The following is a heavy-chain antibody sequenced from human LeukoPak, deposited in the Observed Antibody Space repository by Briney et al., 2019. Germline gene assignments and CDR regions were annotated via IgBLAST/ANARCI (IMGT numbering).Heavy chain of an antibody. D-gene: IGHD6-13*01. CDR3: ARDSVEGIAAYYFDY. Sequence: GGSLRLSCAASGFTFSSYAMHWVRQAPGKGLEWVAVISYDGSNKYYADSVKGRFTISRDNSKNTLYLQMNSLRAEDTAVYYCARDSVEGIAAYYFDYWGRGTLVTVSS. CDR2: ISYDGSNK. J-gene: IGHJ4*02. V-gene: IGHV3-30-3*01. CDR1: GFTFSSYA.